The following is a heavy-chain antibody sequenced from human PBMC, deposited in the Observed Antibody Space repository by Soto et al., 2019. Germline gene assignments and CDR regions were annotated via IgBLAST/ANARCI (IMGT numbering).Heavy chain of an antibody. CDR3: ARTLYVVVPAAMGGWFDP. J-gene: IGHJ5*02. D-gene: IGHD2-2*01. V-gene: IGHV3-48*03. CDR1: GFTFSSYE. Sequence: GGSLRLSCAASGFTFSSYEMNWVRQAPGKGLEWVSYISSSGSTIYYADSVKGRFTISRDNAKNSLYLQMNSLRAEDTAVYYCARTLYVVVPAAMGGWFDPWGQGTLVTVSS. CDR2: ISSSGSTI.